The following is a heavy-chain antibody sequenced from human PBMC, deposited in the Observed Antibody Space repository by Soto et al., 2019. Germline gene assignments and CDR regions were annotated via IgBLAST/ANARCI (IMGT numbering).Heavy chain of an antibody. CDR2: INHSGST. CDR3: ARGLPEYNWNGRDY. J-gene: IGHJ4*02. V-gene: IGHV4-34*01. D-gene: IGHD1-20*01. CDR1: GGSFSGYY. Sequence: PSETLSLTCAVYGGSFSGYYWSWIRQPPGKGLEWIGEINHSGSTNYNPSLKSRVTISVDTSKNQFSLKLSSVTAADTAVYYCARGLPEYNWNGRDYWGQGTLVTVSS.